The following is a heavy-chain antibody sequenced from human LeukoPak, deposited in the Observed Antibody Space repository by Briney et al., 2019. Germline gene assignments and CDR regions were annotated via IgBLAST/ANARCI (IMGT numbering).Heavy chain of an antibody. Sequence: ASVKVSCKASGYTFTGYYMHWVRQAPGQGLEWMGWINPNSGGTNYAQKFQGRVTMTRDTSISTAYMELSRLRSDDTAVYYCARDPGITIFGVVIGFDPWGQGTLVTVSS. CDR1: GYTFTGYY. CDR2: INPNSGGT. CDR3: ARDPGITIFGVVIGFDP. V-gene: IGHV1-2*02. J-gene: IGHJ5*02. D-gene: IGHD3-3*01.